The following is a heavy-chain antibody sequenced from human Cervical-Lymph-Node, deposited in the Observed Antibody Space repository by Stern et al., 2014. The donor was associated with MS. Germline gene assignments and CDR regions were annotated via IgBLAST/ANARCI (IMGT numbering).Heavy chain of an antibody. Sequence: VQLVESGPGLVKPSQTLSLTCTVSGGSISSGGYYWSWIRQHPGKGLEWIGYLYYSGSAYYNPSLKSRVTISVDTSKNQFSLKLSSVTAADTAVYYCARGGYGYFPTDYWGQGTLVTVSS. D-gene: IGHD5-18*01. CDR1: GGSISSGGYY. V-gene: IGHV4-31*03. CDR3: ARGGYGYFPTDY. J-gene: IGHJ4*02. CDR2: LYYSGSA.